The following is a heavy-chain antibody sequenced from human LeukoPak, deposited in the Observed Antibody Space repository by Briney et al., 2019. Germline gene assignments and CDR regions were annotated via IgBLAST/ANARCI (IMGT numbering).Heavy chain of an antibody. D-gene: IGHD6-19*01. V-gene: IGHV3-74*01. J-gene: IGHJ6*03. CDR3: ARGRAAVAGYYMDV. CDR1: GFTFNGFW. CDR2: INIDGSST. Sequence: GGSLRLSCAASGFTFNGFWMHWVRHAPGKGLVWVSRINIDGSSTTYADSAKGRFTISRDNAKNTLYLQMNSLRAEDTAVYYCARGRAAVAGYYMDVWGKGTTVTLSS.